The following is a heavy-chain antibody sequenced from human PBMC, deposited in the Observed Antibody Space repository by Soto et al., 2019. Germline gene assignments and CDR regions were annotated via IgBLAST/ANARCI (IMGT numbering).Heavy chain of an antibody. CDR1: GFTFSSYA. J-gene: IGHJ6*02. V-gene: IGHV3-30-3*01. CDR3: AASYYYYGMDV. CDR2: ISYDGSNK. Sequence: GGSLRLSCAASGFTFSSYAMHWVRQAPGKGLEWVAVISYDGSNKYYADSVKGRFTISRDNSKNTLYLQMNSLRAEDTAVYYGAASYYYYGMDVWGQGTTVTVSS.